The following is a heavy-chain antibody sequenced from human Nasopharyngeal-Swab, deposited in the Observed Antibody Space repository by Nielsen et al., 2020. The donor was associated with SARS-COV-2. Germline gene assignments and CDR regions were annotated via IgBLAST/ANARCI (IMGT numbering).Heavy chain of an antibody. V-gene: IGHV4-59*01. D-gene: IGHD2-21*02. Sequence: WIRQPPGKGLEWIGYIYYSGSTNYNPSLKNRVTISVDTSKNQFSLKLSSVTAADTAVYYCARCGGDCLKTPTLYYFDYWGQGTLVTVSS. CDR3: ARCGGDCLKTPTLYYFDY. J-gene: IGHJ4*02. CDR2: IYYSGST.